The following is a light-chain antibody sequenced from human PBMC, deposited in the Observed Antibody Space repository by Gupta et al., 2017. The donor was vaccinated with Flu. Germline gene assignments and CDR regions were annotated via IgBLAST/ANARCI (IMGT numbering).Light chain of an antibody. J-gene: IGLJ3*02. CDR1: GSNIGSYA. CDR3: ASWDDSLSGHVL. V-gene: IGLV1-44*01. Sequence: SLLTQSPSASETPRPTITVPFTASGSNIGSYAVSWYQQLPGTAPKLLMHSNNQRPSGVPDRFSGSKSGTSASLAISWLQSEDEADYYCASWDDSLSGHVLFGGGTKLTVL. CDR2: SNN.